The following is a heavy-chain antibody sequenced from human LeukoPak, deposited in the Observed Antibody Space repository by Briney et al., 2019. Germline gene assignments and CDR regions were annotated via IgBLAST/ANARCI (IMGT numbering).Heavy chain of an antibody. Sequence: PGGSLRLSCAASGFTFSSYAMSWVRQAPGKGLEWVSAISGSGGSTYYADSVKGRFTISRGNSKNTLYLQMNSLRAEDTAVYYCAKDLNLYYYDSSGSDAFDIWGQGTMVTVSS. CDR2: ISGSGGST. CDR1: GFTFSSYA. D-gene: IGHD3-22*01. CDR3: AKDLNLYYYDSSGSDAFDI. J-gene: IGHJ3*02. V-gene: IGHV3-23*01.